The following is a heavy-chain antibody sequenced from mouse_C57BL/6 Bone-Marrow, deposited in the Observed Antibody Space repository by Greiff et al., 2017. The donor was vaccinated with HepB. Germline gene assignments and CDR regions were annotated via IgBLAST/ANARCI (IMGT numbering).Heavy chain of an antibody. Sequence: EVKLLESGPGLVKPSQSLSLTCSVTGYSITSGYYWNWIRQFPGNKLEWMGYISYDGSNNYNPSLKNRISITRDTSKNQFFLKLNSVTTEDTATYYCAREAIYYYGSSDAMDYWGQGTSVTVSS. CDR1: GYSITSGYY. CDR3: AREAIYYYGSSDAMDY. V-gene: IGHV3-6*01. D-gene: IGHD1-1*01. J-gene: IGHJ4*01. CDR2: ISYDGSN.